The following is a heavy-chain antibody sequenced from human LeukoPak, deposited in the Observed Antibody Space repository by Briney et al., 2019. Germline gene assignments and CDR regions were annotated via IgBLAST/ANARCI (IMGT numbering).Heavy chain of an antibody. D-gene: IGHD3-10*01. Sequence: KASETLSLTCTVSGGSISSGDYYWSRIRQPPGTGLEWIGYIYYSGSTYYNPSLKSRVTISVDTSKNQFSLKLSSVTAADTAVYYCARERYLWFGELIYYYGMDVWGKGTTVTVSS. J-gene: IGHJ6*04. CDR3: ARERYLWFGELIYYYGMDV. V-gene: IGHV4-30-4*01. CDR2: IYYSGST. CDR1: GGSISSGDYY.